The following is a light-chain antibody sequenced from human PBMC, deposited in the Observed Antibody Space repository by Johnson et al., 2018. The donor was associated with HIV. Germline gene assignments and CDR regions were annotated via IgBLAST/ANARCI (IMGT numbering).Light chain of an antibody. J-gene: IGLJ1*01. Sequence: SVLTQPPSVSAAPGQKVTISCSGSYSNIGNNYVSWYQQVPGTAPKLLIYDNDKRPSGIPDRFSASKSGTSATLGITGLQTGDEADYYCGTWDSSLSAYVIGTGTKVTVL. CDR2: DND. V-gene: IGLV1-51*01. CDR1: YSNIGNNY. CDR3: GTWDSSLSAYV.